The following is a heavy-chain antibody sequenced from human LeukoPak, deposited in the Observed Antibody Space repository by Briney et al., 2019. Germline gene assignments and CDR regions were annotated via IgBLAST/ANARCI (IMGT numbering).Heavy chain of an antibody. V-gene: IGHV4-59*01. CDR2: IYYSGST. CDR1: GGSFSGYY. Sequence: SETLSLTCAVYGGSFSGYYWSWIRQPPGKGLEWIGYIYYSGSTNYNPSLKSRVTISVDTSKNQFSLKLSSVTAADTAVYYCARAGFGELVDYWGQGTLVTVSS. J-gene: IGHJ4*02. D-gene: IGHD3-10*01. CDR3: ARAGFGELVDY.